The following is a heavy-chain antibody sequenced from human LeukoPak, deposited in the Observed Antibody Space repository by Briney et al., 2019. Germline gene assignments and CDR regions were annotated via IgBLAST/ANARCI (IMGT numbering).Heavy chain of an antibody. V-gene: IGHV3-30-3*01. CDR2: ISYDGSNK. J-gene: IGHJ5*02. D-gene: IGHD2-2*01. CDR1: GFTFSSYA. Sequence: GGSLRLSCAAFGFTFSSYAMHWVRQAPGKGLEWVAVISYDGSNKYYADSVKGRFTISRDNSKNTLYLQMNSLRAEDTAVYYCARLPAAINGYFDPWGQGTLVTVSS. CDR3: ARLPAAINGYFDP.